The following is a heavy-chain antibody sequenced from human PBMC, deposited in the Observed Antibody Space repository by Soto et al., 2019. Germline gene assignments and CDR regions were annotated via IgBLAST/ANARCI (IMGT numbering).Heavy chain of an antibody. Sequence: PGGSLRLSCAASGFTFSSYAMSWVRQAPGKGLEWVSAISGSGGSTYYADSVKGRFTISRDNSKNTLYLQMNSLRAEDTAVYYCAALPGPDGIVVVPAANYYYYGMDVWGQGTTVTVSS. D-gene: IGHD2-2*01. CDR3: AALPGPDGIVVVPAANYYYYGMDV. CDR2: ISGSGGST. J-gene: IGHJ6*02. CDR1: GFTFSSYA. V-gene: IGHV3-23*01.